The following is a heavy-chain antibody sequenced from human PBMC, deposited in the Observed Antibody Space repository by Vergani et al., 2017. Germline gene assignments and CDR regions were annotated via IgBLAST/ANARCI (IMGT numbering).Heavy chain of an antibody. CDR1: GASVNSYY. J-gene: IGHJ4*02. CDR2: VSFRGDT. V-gene: IGHV4-59*02. CDR3: ARSRIDYGAGSPDY. D-gene: IGHD3-10*01. Sequence: QVKLQESGPGLVKPSETLSLTCTVSGASVNSYYWSWIRQPPGKGLEWMGYVSFRGDTLYDTSVKGRMTISLNTSSNQFSLYLTSVTAADTAVYYCARSRIDYGAGSPDYWGQGTLVTVSS.